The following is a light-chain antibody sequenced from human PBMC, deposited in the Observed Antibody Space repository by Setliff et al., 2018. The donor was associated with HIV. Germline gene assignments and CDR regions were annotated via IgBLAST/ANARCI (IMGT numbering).Light chain of an antibody. CDR1: TGAVTSAFY. Sequence: QTVVTQEPSLTVSPGETVTLTCASSTGAVTSAFYPNWFQQKPGQSPRALIYGTRNKHSWTSARFSGSLLGGKAALTLSGVQPEDEAEYYCLLYYGGGVVFGGGTQLTVL. CDR3: LLYYGGGVV. CDR2: GTR. J-gene: IGLJ2*01. V-gene: IGLV7-43*01.